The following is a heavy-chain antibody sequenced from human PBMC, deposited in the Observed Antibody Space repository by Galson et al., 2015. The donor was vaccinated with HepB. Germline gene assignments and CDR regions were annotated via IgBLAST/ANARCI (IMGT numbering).Heavy chain of an antibody. J-gene: IGHJ4*02. CDR3: TGNDYYDSSGYYIFDY. V-gene: IGHV3-49*04. Sequence: SLRLSCAASGFTFGDYAMSWVRQAPGKGLEWVGFIRSKAYGGTTEYAVSVKGRFTISRDDSKSIAYLQMNSLKTEDTAVYYCTGNDYYDSSGYYIFDYWGQGTLVTVSS. CDR2: IRSKAYGGTT. CDR1: GFTFGDYA. D-gene: IGHD3-22*01.